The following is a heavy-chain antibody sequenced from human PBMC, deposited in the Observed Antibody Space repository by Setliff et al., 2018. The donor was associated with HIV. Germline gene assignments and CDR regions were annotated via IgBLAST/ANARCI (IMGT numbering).Heavy chain of an antibody. CDR2: IYSSGST. V-gene: IGHV4-59*11. J-gene: IGHJ6*02. Sequence: PSETLSLTCTVSGGSISSHYWSWIRQPPGKGLEWIGSIYSSGSTNYNPSLKSRVTMSVDTSKNQFSLKLRSVTAADTAVFYCARAKYSYAQGFYYGMDVWGQGTTVTVSS. CDR3: ARAKYSYAQGFYYGMDV. CDR1: GGSISSHY. D-gene: IGHD5-18*01.